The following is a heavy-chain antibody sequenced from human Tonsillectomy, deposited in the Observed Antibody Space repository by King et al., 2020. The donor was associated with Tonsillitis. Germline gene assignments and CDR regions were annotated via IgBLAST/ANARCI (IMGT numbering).Heavy chain of an antibody. Sequence: QLVQSGAEVKKPGASVKVSCKASEYTFTGSYMHWVRQAPGQGLEWMGWINSNSGGINYAQKFQGRVTMTRDTSITTAYMELRRLTSDDTAVYYCVSGDKALLTMIRIRGGTAVDFWGQGTLVTVSS. CDR3: VSGDKALLTMIRIRGGTAVDF. J-gene: IGHJ4*01. CDR1: EYTFTGSY. D-gene: IGHD3-22*01. CDR2: INSNSGGI. V-gene: IGHV1-2*02.